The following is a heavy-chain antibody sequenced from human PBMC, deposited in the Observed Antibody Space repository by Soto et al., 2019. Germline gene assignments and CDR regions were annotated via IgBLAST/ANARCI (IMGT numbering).Heavy chain of an antibody. CDR3: ARVRGVTTAYDAFDI. V-gene: IGHV1-69*02. D-gene: IGHD4-17*01. CDR2: IIPILGIA. J-gene: IGHJ3*02. Sequence: ASVKVSCKASGGTFSSYTISWVRQAPGQGLEWMGRIIPILGIANYAQKFQGRVTITADKSTGTAYMELSSLRSEDTAVYYCARVRGVTTAYDAFDIWGQGTMVTVSS. CDR1: GGTFSSYT.